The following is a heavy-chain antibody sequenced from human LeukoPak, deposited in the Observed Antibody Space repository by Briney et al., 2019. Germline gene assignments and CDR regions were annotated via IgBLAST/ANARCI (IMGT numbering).Heavy chain of an antibody. CDR2: IYPDDSDT. Sequence: SGESLKISCLGSGYSFTTYWIGWVRQMPGKGLEWMGIIYPDDSDTTFSPSFQGQVTMSADKSINTAYLQWSSLKASDTATYYCARRDCDNHGHSFDIWGQGTMLTVSS. CDR1: GYSFTTYW. D-gene: IGHD3-22*01. CDR3: ARRDCDNHGHSFDI. V-gene: IGHV5-51*01. J-gene: IGHJ3*02.